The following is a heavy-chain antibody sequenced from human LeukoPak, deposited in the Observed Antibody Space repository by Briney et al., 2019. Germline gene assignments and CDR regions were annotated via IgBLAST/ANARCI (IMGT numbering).Heavy chain of an antibody. CDR3: ARVRPWYSSSWYYFDY. D-gene: IGHD6-13*01. Sequence: PSETLSLTCTVSGGSISSDYWSWIRQPPGKGLEWIGYIYYSGSTNYNPSLKSRVTISVDTSKNQFSLKLSSVTAADTAAYYCARVRPWYSSSWYYFDYWGQGTLVTVSS. CDR1: GGSISSDY. CDR2: IYYSGST. J-gene: IGHJ4*02. V-gene: IGHV4-59*01.